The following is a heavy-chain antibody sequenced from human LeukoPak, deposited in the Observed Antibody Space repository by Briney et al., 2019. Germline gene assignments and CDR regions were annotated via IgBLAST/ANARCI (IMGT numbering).Heavy chain of an antibody. J-gene: IGHJ4*02. V-gene: IGHV3-30*04. CDR1: GFTFSSYA. Sequence: PGGSLRLSCAASGFTFSSYAMHWVRQAPGKGLEWVAVISYDGSNKYYADSVKGRFTISRDNSKNTLYLQMNSLRAEDTAVYYCARDEDIVVVPAAIGFDYWGQGTLATVSS. CDR3: ARDEDIVVVPAAIGFDY. D-gene: IGHD2-2*01. CDR2: ISYDGSNK.